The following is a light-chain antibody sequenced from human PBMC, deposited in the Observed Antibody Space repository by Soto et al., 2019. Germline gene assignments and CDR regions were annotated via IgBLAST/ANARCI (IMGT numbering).Light chain of an antibody. CDR1: QAVNTR. J-gene: IGKJ4*01. V-gene: IGKV3D-11*01. CDR2: DAS. Sequence: EIVLTQSPATLSSFPGDRVTLSCRASQAVNTRLAWYQHKPGQAPRLLIYDASNRAAGIPARFSGSGSGTDFTLTISSLEPEDFAVYYCQQRSNWPLTFGGGTKVDI. CDR3: QQRSNWPLT.